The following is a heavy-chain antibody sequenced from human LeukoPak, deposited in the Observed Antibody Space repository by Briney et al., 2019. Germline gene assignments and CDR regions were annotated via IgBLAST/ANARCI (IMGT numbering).Heavy chain of an antibody. D-gene: IGHD3-16*01. CDR3: ARGGGLDV. CDR1: GFTFSNYA. CDR2: INHNGNVN. J-gene: IGHJ6*02. Sequence: GGSLRLSCAASGFTFSNYAMSWVRQAPGKGLEWVASINHNGNVNYYVDSVKGRFTISRDNAKNSLYLQMSNLRAEDTAVYFCARGGGLDVWGQGATVTVSS. V-gene: IGHV3-7*03.